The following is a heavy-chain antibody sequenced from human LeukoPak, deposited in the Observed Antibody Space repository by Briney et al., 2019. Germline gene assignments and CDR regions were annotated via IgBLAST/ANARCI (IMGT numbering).Heavy chain of an antibody. Sequence: AGGSLRLSCAASGFTFSSYAMSWVRQAPGKGLEWVSAISGSGGSTYYADSVKGRFTISRDNAKNSLYLQMNSLRAEDTAVYYCATYSNIDYYYGIDVWGRGTTVSVSS. CDR3: ATYSNIDYYYGIDV. J-gene: IGHJ6*02. D-gene: IGHD4-11*01. CDR1: GFTFSSYA. V-gene: IGHV3-23*01. CDR2: ISGSGGST.